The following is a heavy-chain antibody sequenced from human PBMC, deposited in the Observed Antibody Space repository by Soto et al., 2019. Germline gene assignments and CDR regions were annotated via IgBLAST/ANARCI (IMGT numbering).Heavy chain of an antibody. CDR3: ASSSTVLLPTAMTGWFDP. CDR2: INAGNGNT. V-gene: IGHV1-3*01. CDR1: GYTFTSYA. D-gene: IGHD2-2*01. Sequence: ASVKVSCKASGYTFTSYAMHWVRQAPGQRLEWMGWINAGNGNTKYSQKFQGRVTITRDTSASTAYMELSSLRPEDTAVYYCASSSTVLLPTAMTGWFDPWGQGTLVTVSS. J-gene: IGHJ5*02.